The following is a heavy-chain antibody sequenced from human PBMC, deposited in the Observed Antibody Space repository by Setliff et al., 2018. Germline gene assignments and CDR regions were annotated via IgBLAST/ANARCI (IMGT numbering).Heavy chain of an antibody. Sequence: ASVKVSCKASGYTFTDYGVTWVRQAPGQGLEWVGWISPYSGNTYYAPKFQGRITMTTDTSTTTAYMELKSLRSDDTAVYYCSRLVRFCTRIVCQRLSGDDYWGQGTLVTVS. J-gene: IGHJ4*02. CDR2: ISPYSGNT. CDR3: SRLVRFCTRIVCQRLSGDDY. D-gene: IGHD3-10*01. CDR1: GYTFTDYG. V-gene: IGHV1-18*01.